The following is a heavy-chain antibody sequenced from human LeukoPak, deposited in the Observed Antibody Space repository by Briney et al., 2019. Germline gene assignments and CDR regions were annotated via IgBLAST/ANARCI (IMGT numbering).Heavy chain of an antibody. D-gene: IGHD3-10*01. CDR3: ARDHRNLLWFGELGYWFDP. Sequence: SVKVSCKASGGTFSSYAISWVRQAPGQGLEWMGGIIPIFGTANYAQKFQGRVTITADESTSTAYMELSSLRSEDTAVYYCARDHRNLLWFGELGYWFDPWGQGTLVTVSS. J-gene: IGHJ5*02. CDR1: GGTFSSYA. V-gene: IGHV1-69*01. CDR2: IIPIFGTA.